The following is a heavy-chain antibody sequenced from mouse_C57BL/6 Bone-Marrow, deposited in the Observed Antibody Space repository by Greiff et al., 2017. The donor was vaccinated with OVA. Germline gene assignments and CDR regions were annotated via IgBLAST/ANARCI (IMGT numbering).Heavy chain of an antibody. CDR1: GYTFTSYW. CDR2: IHPNSGST. CDR3: ARNGSNYGDYFDY. J-gene: IGHJ2*01. D-gene: IGHD2-5*01. V-gene: IGHV1-64*01. Sequence: QVQLQQPGAELVKPGASVKLSCKASGYTFTSYWMHWVKQRPGQGLEWIGMIHPNSGSTNYNEKFKSKATLTVDKSSSTAYMQLSSLTSEDSAVYDGARNGSNYGDYFDYWGQGTTLTVSS.